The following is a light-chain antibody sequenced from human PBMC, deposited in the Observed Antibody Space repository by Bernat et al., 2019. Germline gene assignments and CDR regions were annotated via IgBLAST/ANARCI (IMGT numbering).Light chain of an antibody. CDR3: CSYAGSRGIV. CDR1: SSDVGSYNL. CDR2: EVS. Sequence: QSALTQPASVSGSPGQSITISCTGTSSDVGSYNLVSWYQQHPGKAPKLMIYEVSKRPSGVSNRFSGSKSGNTASLTISGLQAEDEADYYCCSYAGSRGIVFGTGNKVTVL. V-gene: IGLV2-23*02. J-gene: IGLJ1*01.